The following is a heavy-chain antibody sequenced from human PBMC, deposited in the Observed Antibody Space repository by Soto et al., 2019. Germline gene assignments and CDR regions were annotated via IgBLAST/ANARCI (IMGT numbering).Heavy chain of an antibody. CDR2: IYYSGST. J-gene: IGHJ2*01. D-gene: IGHD4-17*01. V-gene: IGHV4-31*03. Sequence: QVQLQESGPGLVKPSQTLSLTCTVSGGSISSGGYYWSWIRQHPGKGLEWIGYIYYSGSTYYNRSLKTRVTISVDTSKNQFSLKLSSVTAADTAVYYCARVATVITPKWYFDLWGRGTLVTVSS. CDR3: ARVATVITPKWYFDL. CDR1: GGSISSGGYY.